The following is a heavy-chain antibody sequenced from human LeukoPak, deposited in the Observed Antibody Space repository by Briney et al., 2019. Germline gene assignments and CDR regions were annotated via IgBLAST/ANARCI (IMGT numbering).Heavy chain of an antibody. CDR1: GGSISSGSYY. CDR3: AGDHKQWLVGPYYYYYMDV. D-gene: IGHD6-19*01. CDR2: IYTSGST. V-gene: IGHV4-61*02. Sequence: NPSQTLSLTCTVSGGSISSGSYYWSWIRQPAGKGLEWIGRIYTSGSTNYNPSLKSRVTISVDTSKNQFSLKLSSVTAADTAVYYCAGDHKQWLVGPYYYYYMDVWGKGTTVTISS. J-gene: IGHJ6*03.